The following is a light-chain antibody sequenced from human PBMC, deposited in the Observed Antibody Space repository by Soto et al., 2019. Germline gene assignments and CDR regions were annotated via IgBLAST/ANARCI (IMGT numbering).Light chain of an antibody. CDR2: RAS. V-gene: IGKV1-5*03. CDR3: QEYNSY. J-gene: IGKJ4*01. Sequence: DNKMTQSPSTLSASVGDRVTITCRASQGIDDWLAWYQQKPGKAPKLLIYRASNLETGVPSRFSGSGFGTEFTLTISSLQPDDVATYYCQEYNSYFGGGTKVEIK. CDR1: QGIDDW.